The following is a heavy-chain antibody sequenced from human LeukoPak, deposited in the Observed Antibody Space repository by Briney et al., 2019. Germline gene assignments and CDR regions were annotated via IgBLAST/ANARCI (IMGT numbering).Heavy chain of an antibody. V-gene: IGHV3-53*01. CDR2: IYSGGST. J-gene: IGHJ6*02. Sequence: PGRSLRLSCAASGFTFSSYGMHWVRQAPGKGLEWVSVIYSGGSTYYADSVKGRFTISRDNSKNTLYLQMNSLRAEDTAVYYCARNYDSSGYYWVGDYYYGMDVWGQGTTVTVSS. D-gene: IGHD3-22*01. CDR3: ARNYDSSGYYWVGDYYYGMDV. CDR1: GFTFSSYG.